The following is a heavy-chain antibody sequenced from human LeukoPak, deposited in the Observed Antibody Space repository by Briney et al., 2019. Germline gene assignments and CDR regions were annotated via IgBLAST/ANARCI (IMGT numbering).Heavy chain of an antibody. CDR3: ARHVVGATVYYFDY. CDR1: GGSISSSSYY. J-gene: IGHJ4*02. CDR2: IYYSGST. D-gene: IGHD1-26*01. Sequence: SETLSLTCTVSGGSISSSSYYWVWIRQPRGKGLEWIGSIYYSGSTYYNPSLKSRVTISVDSSKNQFSLKLSSVTAADTAVYYCARHVVGATVYYFDYWGQGTQVTVSS. V-gene: IGHV4-39*01.